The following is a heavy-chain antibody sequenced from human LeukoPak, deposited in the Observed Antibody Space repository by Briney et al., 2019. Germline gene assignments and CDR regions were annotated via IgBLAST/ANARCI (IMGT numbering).Heavy chain of an antibody. CDR3: ARQAGYFDY. CDR2: IYYSGST. D-gene: IGHD6-13*01. V-gene: IGHV4-59*01. J-gene: IGHJ4*02. CDR1: GGSISTYY. Sequence: PSETPSLTCTVSGGSISTYYWSWIRQPPGKGLEWIGHIYYSGSTSYNPSLKSRVTILVDTSKNQFSLKLNSVTAADTAVYYCARQAGYFDYWGQGTLVTVSS.